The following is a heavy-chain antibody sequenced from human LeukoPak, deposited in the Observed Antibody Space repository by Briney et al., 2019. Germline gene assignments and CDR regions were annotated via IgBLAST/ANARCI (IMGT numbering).Heavy chain of an antibody. V-gene: IGHV4-34*01. D-gene: IGHD3-22*01. Sequence: PSETLSLTCAVYGGSFSGYYWSWIRQPPGKGLEWIGEINHSGSTNYNPSLKSRVTISVDTSKNQFSLKLRSVTAADTAVYYCARGYHDPYYYDSSGHYGDWGQGTLVTVSS. CDR3: ARGYHDPYYYDSSGHYGD. J-gene: IGHJ4*02. CDR1: GGSFSGYY. CDR2: INHSGST.